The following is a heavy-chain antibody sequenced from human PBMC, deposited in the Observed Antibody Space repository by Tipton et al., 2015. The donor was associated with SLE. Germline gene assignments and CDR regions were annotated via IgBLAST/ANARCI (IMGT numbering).Heavy chain of an antibody. CDR1: GGSFSGYY. J-gene: IGHJ4*02. Sequence: TLSLTCAVYGGSFSGYYWSWIRQPPGKGLERIGEINHSGSTNYNPSLKSRVTISVDTSKNQFSLKLSSVTAADTAVYYCARDKGLAVAGPIAPYYWGQGTLVTVSS. CDR3: ARDKGLAVAGPIAPYY. D-gene: IGHD6-19*01. CDR2: INHSGST. V-gene: IGHV4-34*01.